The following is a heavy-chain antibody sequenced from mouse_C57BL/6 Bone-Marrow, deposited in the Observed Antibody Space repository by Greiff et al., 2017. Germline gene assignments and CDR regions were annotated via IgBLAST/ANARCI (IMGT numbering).Heavy chain of an antibody. CDR2: INSDGSST. J-gene: IGHJ2*01. CDR1: GFTFSDYY. V-gene: IGHV5-16*01. D-gene: IGHD1-1*01. CDR3: ARDRYYGSSSYFDY. Sequence: EVKVVESEGGLVQPGSSMKLSCTASGFTFSDYYMAWVRQVPEKGLEWVANINSDGSSTYYLDSLKSRFIISRDNAKNILYLQMSSLKSEDTATYYCARDRYYGSSSYFDYWGQGTTLTVSS.